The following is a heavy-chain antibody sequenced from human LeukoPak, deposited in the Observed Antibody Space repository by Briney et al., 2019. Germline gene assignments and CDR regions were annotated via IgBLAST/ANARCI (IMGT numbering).Heavy chain of an antibody. J-gene: IGHJ4*02. CDR2: IYPGDSDT. CDR3: ARQPRYATGWFSDY. Sequence: GESLKISCKASGYSFTNYWVAWVRQMPGKGLEWMGMIYPGDSDTRYSPSFQGQVTISADKSINTAYLQWASLKVSDTAMYHCARQPRYATGWFSDYWGQGTLVTVSS. V-gene: IGHV5-51*01. CDR1: GYSFTNYW. D-gene: IGHD2-2*01.